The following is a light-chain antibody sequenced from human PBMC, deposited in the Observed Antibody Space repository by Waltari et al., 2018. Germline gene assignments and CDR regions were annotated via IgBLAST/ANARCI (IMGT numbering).Light chain of an antibody. Sequence: QSALTQPASVSGSPGPSITISCTGPSSDVGGYQYVPWYQQPPGKAPKRMIYDVSNRPSGVSNRFSGSKSGNTASLTISGLQAEDEADYYCSSYTTSNTLVFGTGTNVIVL. V-gene: IGLV2-14*03. CDR3: SSYTTSNTLV. CDR2: DVS. CDR1: SSDVGGYQY. J-gene: IGLJ1*01.